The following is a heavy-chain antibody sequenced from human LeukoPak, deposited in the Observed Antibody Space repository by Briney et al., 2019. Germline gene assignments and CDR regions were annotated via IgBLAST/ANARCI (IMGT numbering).Heavy chain of an antibody. V-gene: IGHV3-23*01. J-gene: IGHJ4*02. CDR2: VSGSGGST. D-gene: IGHD3-22*01. CDR3: AKDYYYDSSPECYFDY. CDR1: GFTFSSYA. Sequence: PGGSLRLSCAASGFTFSSYAMSWVRQAPGKGLEWVSAVSGSGGSTYYADSVKGRFTISRDNSKNTLYLQMNSLRAEDTAVYYCAKDYYYDSSPECYFDYWGQRTLVTVSS.